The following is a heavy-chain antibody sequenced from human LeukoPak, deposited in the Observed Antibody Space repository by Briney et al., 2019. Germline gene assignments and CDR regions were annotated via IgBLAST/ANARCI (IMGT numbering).Heavy chain of an antibody. Sequence: LRLSCAASGFTFSSYAMSWIRQPPGKGLEWIGYIYYSGTTNYNPSLESRVTISVDTSKRQFSLKLSSVTAADTAVYYCARDSAGMGATFGYWGQGTLVTVSS. CDR2: IYYSGTT. D-gene: IGHD1-26*01. CDR3: ARDSAGMGATFGY. J-gene: IGHJ4*02. CDR1: GFTFSSYA. V-gene: IGHV4-59*01.